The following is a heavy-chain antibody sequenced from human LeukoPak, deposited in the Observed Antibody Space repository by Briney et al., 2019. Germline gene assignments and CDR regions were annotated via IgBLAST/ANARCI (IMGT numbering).Heavy chain of an antibody. D-gene: IGHD6-6*01. CDR2: IRSKANSYAT. Sequence: GGSLRLSGAASGFTFSGSAMHWVRQASGKGLEWVGRIRSKANSYATAYAASVKGRFTISRDDSKNTAYLQMNSLKTEDTAVYYCTRHGYSSSSGEYYYYMDVWGKGTTVTVSS. CDR3: TRHGYSSSSGEYYYYMDV. J-gene: IGHJ6*03. CDR1: GFTFSGSA. V-gene: IGHV3-73*01.